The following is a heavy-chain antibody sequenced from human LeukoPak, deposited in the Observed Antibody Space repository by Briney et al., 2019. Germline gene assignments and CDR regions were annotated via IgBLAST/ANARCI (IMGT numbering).Heavy chain of an antibody. J-gene: IGHJ4*02. V-gene: IGHV3-23*01. CDR3: AKNDYVWGSYHQLGYFDY. CDR2: ISGSGGST. D-gene: IGHD3-16*02. Sequence: HPGGSLRLSCAASGFTFSSYAMSWVRQAPGKGLEWVSTISGSGGSTYYADSVKGRFTISRGSSKNTLYLQMNSLRAEDTAVYYCAKNDYVWGSYHQLGYFDYWGQGTLVTVSS. CDR1: GFTFSSYA.